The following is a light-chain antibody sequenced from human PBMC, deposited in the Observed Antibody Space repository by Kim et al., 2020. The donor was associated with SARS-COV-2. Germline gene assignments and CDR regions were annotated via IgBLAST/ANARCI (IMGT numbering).Light chain of an antibody. J-gene: IGKJ2*01. V-gene: IGKV3-20*01. CDR1: QSVSSSY. CDR3: QQYGSFPST. CDR2: GAS. Sequence: LSPGERATLSCRASQSVSSSYLAWYQQKPGQAPRLLIYGASSRATGIPDRFSGSGSGTDFTLTISRLEPEDFAVYYCQQYGSFPSTFGQGTKLEI.